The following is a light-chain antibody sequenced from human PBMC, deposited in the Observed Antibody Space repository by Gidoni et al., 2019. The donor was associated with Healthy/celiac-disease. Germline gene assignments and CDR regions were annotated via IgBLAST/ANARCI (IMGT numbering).Light chain of an antibody. CDR1: SSDVGGYNY. J-gene: IGLJ1*01. CDR2: DVN. CDR3: TSYTSSNTYV. Sequence: QSALTQPASVSASPAQSITISCTGTSSDVGGYNYVSWYQQHPGKAPNLMIYDVNNRPSGVSNRFSGSKSGNTASLTISGLQAEDEADYYCTSYTSSNTYVFGTGTKVTVL. V-gene: IGLV2-14*03.